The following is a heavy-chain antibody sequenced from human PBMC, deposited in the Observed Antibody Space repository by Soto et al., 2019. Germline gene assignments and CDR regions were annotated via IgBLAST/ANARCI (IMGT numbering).Heavy chain of an antibody. CDR1: GYTLTELS. Sequence: ASVKVSCKVSGYTLTELSMHWVRQAPGKGLEWMGGFDPEDGETIYAQKFQGRVTMTEDTSTDTAYMELSSLRSEDTAVYYCATIHIVVVTASYYIDYSGQGTLVTVSS. D-gene: IGHD2-21*02. J-gene: IGHJ4*02. CDR3: ATIHIVVVTASYYIDY. CDR2: FDPEDGET. V-gene: IGHV1-24*01.